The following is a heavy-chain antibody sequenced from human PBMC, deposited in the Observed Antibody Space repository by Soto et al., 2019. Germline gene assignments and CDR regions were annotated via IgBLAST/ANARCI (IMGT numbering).Heavy chain of an antibody. CDR1: GGSISSSSYH. CDR3: ALYSSSWPRFDY. Sequence: SETLSLTCTVSGGSISSSSYHWGWIRQPPGKGLEWIGSIYYSGSTYYNPSLKSRVTISVDTSKNQFSLKLSSVTAADTAVYYCALYSSSWPRFDYWGQGTLVTVSS. J-gene: IGHJ4*02. V-gene: IGHV4-39*01. CDR2: IYYSGST. D-gene: IGHD6-13*01.